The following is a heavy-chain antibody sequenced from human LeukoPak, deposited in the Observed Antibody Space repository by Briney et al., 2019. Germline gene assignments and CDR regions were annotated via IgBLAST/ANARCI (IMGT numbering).Heavy chain of an antibody. CDR3: ASPEENSDYYFVY. D-gene: IGHD4-11*01. CDR2: IIPLFGRA. V-gene: IGHV1-69*13. Sequence: SVKVSCKASGGTFRNYAISWVRQAPGQGLEWMGGIIPLFGRAEYAQKFQGRVTITADESTRTVYLELSILRSEDTAVYYCASPEENSDYYFVYWGQGTLVTVSS. J-gene: IGHJ4*02. CDR1: GGTFRNYA.